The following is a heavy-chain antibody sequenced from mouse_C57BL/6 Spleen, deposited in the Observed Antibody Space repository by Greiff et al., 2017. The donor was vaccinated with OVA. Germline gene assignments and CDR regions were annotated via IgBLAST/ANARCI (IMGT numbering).Heavy chain of an antibody. V-gene: IGHV1-55*01. J-gene: IGHJ1*03. CDR3: AREGYYGSRTGYFDV. D-gene: IGHD1-1*01. CDR1: GYTFTSYW. CDR2: IYPGSGST. Sequence: QVQLQQPGAELVKPGASVKMSCKASGYTFTSYWITWVKQRPGQGLEWIGDIYPGSGSTNYNEKFKSKATLTVDTSSSTAYMQLSSLTSEDTAVYYCAREGYYGSRTGYFDVWGTGTTVTVSS.